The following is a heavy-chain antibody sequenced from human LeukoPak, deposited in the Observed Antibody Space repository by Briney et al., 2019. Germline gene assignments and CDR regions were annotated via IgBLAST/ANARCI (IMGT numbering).Heavy chain of an antibody. J-gene: IGHJ4*02. CDR2: IYSGGTI. CDR3: ARDYCSSTSCLFDY. D-gene: IGHD2-2*01. Sequence: GGSLRLSCAPSGFTFSRHGMHWVRQAPGKGLEWVSVIYSGGTIYYADSVKGRFTISRDISKNTLYLQMNSLRAEDTAVYYCARDYCSSTSCLFDYWGQGTLVTVSS. V-gene: IGHV3-53*01. CDR1: GFTFSRHG.